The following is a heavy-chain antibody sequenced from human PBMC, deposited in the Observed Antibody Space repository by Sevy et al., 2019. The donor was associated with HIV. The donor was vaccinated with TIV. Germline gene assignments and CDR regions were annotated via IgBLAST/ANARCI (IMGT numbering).Heavy chain of an antibody. J-gene: IGHJ6*02. CDR1: GYAFTGYY. Sequence: ASVNVSCKASGYAFTGYYIHWVRQAPGQGLEWMGRINPISGGTDDSQKFQGRVTMSRDTSISTAYMDVTRLRSDDTAVYYCARAPTDFWTGGMDVWGQGTVVTVSS. V-gene: IGHV1-2*06. CDR2: INPISGGT. D-gene: IGHD3-3*01. CDR3: ARAPTDFWTGGMDV.